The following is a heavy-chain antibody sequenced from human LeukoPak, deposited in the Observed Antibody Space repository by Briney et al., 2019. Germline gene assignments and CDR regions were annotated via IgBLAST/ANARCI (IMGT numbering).Heavy chain of an antibody. J-gene: IGHJ3*02. CDR3: ARASYDSSGRSDGAFDI. D-gene: IGHD3-22*01. CDR1: GGTFSSYA. V-gene: IGHV1-69*05. Sequence: SVKVSCKASGGTFSSYAISWARQAPGQGHEWMGRIIPIFGTANYAQKFQGRVTITTDESTSTAYMELSSLRSEDTAVYYCARASYDSSGRSDGAFDIWGQGTMVTVSS. CDR2: IIPIFGTA.